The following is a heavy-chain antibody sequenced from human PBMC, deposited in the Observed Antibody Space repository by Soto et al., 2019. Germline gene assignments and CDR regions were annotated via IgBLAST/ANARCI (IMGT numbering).Heavy chain of an antibody. J-gene: IGHJ4*02. D-gene: IGHD2-15*01. V-gene: IGHV3-30*03. CDR1: VVSFNSYD. CDR3: ARISRYCSGGDCHA. CDR2: ISYDGSNT. Sequence: LRLSCAASVVSFNSYDMHWVGQAPGKGPEWVAIISYDGSNTYYSASVRGRFTISRDNSKDTLYLQMHSLRSEDTAIYYCARISRYCSGGDCHAWGQGTKVTV.